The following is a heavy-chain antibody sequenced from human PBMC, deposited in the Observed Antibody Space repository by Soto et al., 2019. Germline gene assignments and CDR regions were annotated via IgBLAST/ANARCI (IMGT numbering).Heavy chain of an antibody. J-gene: IGHJ4*02. CDR2: ISSSSSYI. V-gene: IGHV3-21*01. Sequence: GGSLRLSCAASGFTFSSYSMNWVRQAPGKGLEWVSSISSSSSYIYYADSVKGRFTISRDNAKNSLYLQMNSLRAEDTAVYYCAKEGSSRRFDFDYWGQRILVTVS. CDR1: GFTFSSYS. D-gene: IGHD6-13*01. CDR3: AKEGSSRRFDFDY.